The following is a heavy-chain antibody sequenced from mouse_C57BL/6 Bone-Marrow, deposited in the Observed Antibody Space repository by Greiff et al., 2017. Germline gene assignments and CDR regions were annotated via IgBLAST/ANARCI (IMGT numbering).Heavy chain of an antibody. J-gene: IGHJ3*01. CDR1: GYTFTSYG. V-gene: IGHV1-81*01. CDR3: AREERD. Sequence: VQLQQSGAELARPGASVKLSCKASGYTFTSYGISWVKQRTGQGLEWIGEIYPRSGNTYYTEKFKGKATLSADKSSSTAYMQLRRLTSEDSAVYFCAREERDWGQGTLVTVSA. CDR2: IYPRSGNT.